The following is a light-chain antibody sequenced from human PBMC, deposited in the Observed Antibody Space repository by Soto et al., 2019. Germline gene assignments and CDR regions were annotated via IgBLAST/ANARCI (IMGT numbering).Light chain of an antibody. V-gene: IGKV1-12*01. CDR3: QQLNSYPIT. J-gene: IGKJ5*01. CDR2: GAS. Sequence: DIQMTQSPSSVSASVGYRFTITCRASRDISTWLAWYQQKPGKAPKLLIYGASNLQSGVPSRFSGSGSGTDFTLTISSLQPEDFATYYCQQLNSYPITFGQGTRREIK. CDR1: RDISTW.